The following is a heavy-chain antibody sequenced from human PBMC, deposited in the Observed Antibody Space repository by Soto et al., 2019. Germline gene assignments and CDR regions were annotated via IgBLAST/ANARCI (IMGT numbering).Heavy chain of an antibody. V-gene: IGHV1-18*01. CDR2: ISAYNGNT. D-gene: IGHD5-12*01. CDR1: GYTFSNYG. Sequence: ASVKVSCKTSGYTFSNYGINWVRQAPGQGLEWMGWISAYNGNTNFAQKHQGRVSLTTDTSSTTAYKELRSLTSDDTAEYYCARDLVPGYTGFSDYWGQGTLVTVSS. CDR3: ARDLVPGYTGFSDY. J-gene: IGHJ4*02.